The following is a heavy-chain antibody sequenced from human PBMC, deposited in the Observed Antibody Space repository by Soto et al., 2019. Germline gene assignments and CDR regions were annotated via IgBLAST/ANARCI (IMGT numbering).Heavy chain of an antibody. Sequence: SETLSLTCTVSGGSISSGDYYWSWIRQPPGKGLEWIGYIYYSGSTNYNPSLKSRVTISVDTSKNQFSLKLSSVTAADTAVYYCARLGTQGGAPSDILTGQKWGYYYYMDVWGKGTTVTVSS. CDR1: GGSISSGDYY. CDR2: IYYSGST. CDR3: ARLGTQGGAPSDILTGQKWGYYYYMDV. D-gene: IGHD3-9*01. V-gene: IGHV4-30-4*01. J-gene: IGHJ6*03.